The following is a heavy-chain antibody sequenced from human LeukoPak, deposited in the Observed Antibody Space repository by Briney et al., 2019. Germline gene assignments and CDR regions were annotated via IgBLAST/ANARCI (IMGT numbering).Heavy chain of an antibody. V-gene: IGHV3-7*01. CDR1: GFTFSSYG. CDR2: IKQDGSEK. CDR3: ESGELDWFDP. D-gene: IGHD4-17*01. J-gene: IGHJ5*02. Sequence: PGGSLRLSCAASGFTFSSYGMHWVRQAPGKGLEWVANIKQDGSEKYYVDSVKGRFTISRDNAKNSLYLQMNSLRAEDTAVYYCESGELDWFDPWGQGTLVTVSS.